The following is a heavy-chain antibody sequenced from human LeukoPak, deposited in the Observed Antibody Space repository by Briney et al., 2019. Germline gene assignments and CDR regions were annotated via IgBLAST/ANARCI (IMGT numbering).Heavy chain of an antibody. Sequence: SETLSLTCTVSGGSISSYYWSWIRQPPGKGLEWIGYIYYSGSTNYNPSLKSRVTISVDTSKNQFSLKLSSVTAAGTAVYYCARAYDFWSGYYFWFDPWGQGTLVTVSS. CDR1: GGSISSYY. D-gene: IGHD3-3*01. CDR2: IYYSGST. V-gene: IGHV4-59*01. CDR3: ARAYDFWSGYYFWFDP. J-gene: IGHJ5*02.